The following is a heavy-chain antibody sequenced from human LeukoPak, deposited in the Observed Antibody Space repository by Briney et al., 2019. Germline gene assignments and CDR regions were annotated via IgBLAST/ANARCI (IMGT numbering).Heavy chain of an antibody. CDR3: ARDPHWVSIVTHYYYMDV. J-gene: IGHJ6*03. CDR1: GFTFSSYS. D-gene: IGHD5/OR15-5a*01. CDR2: ISSSSSYI. V-gene: IGHV3-21*04. Sequence: GGSLRLSCAASGFTFSSYSMNWVRQAPGKGLEWVSSISSSSSYIYYADSVKGRFTISRDNAKNSLYLQMNSLRAEDTAVYYCARDPHWVSIVTHYYYMDVWGKGTTVTISS.